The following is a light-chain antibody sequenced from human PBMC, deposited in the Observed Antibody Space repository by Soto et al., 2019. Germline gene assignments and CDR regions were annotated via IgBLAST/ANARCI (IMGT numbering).Light chain of an antibody. CDR1: GGSITSNF. J-gene: IGLJ2*01. CDR3: QSYDSNNVV. Sequence: NFMLTQPHSVSESPGKTVTISCTRSGGSITSNFVQWYQQRPGTSPTTVIYEDNQRPSGVPDRFSGSIDISSNSVSLTISGLETEDEADYYCQSYDSNNVVFGGGTKLTVL. V-gene: IGLV6-57*01. CDR2: EDN.